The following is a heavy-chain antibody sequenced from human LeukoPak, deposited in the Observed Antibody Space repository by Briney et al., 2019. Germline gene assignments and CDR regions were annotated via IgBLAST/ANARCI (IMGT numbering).Heavy chain of an antibody. CDR3: ARVEYYDSSGQKGGFDY. CDR1: GYTFTSYG. V-gene: IGHV1-18*01. CDR2: ISAYNGNT. J-gene: IGHJ4*02. Sequence: ASVKVSCKASGYTFTSYGISWVRQAPGQGLEWMGWISAYNGNTNYAQKLQGRVTMTTDTSTSTAYMELRSRRSDDTAVYYCARVEYYDSSGQKGGFDYWGQGTLVTVSS. D-gene: IGHD3-22*01.